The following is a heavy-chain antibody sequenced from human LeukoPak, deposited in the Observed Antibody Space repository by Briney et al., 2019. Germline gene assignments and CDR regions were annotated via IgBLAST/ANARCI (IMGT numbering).Heavy chain of an antibody. D-gene: IGHD6-13*01. V-gene: IGHV5-51*01. Sequence: GASLQISCKGSGSNFTSYWIGGVRQLPGKGLEGMGIIYPGDSDTRYSASFKGQVTISADKSISTAYLQWSSLKASDTAMYYCARHSAAAGTNYYYYMDVWGKGTTVTVSS. CDR2: IYPGDSDT. J-gene: IGHJ6*03. CDR3: ARHSAAAGTNYYYYMDV. CDR1: GSNFTSYW.